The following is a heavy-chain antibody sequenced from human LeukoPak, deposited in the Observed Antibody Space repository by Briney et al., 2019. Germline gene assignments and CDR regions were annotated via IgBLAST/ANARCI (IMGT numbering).Heavy chain of an antibody. V-gene: IGHV3-33*01. CDR2: IWYDGSQK. CDR3: ARGGGNSGLDAFDI. Sequence: GGSLRLSCAASGFMFKNYAIHWVRQAPGKGLEWVAVIWYDGSQKYYADSVKRRFTTSRDKSKNAPYLEMNSLRAEDTSVYYFARGGGNSGLDAFDIWGEGKLVTVSS. J-gene: IGHJ3*02. CDR1: GFMFKNYA. D-gene: IGHD4-23*01.